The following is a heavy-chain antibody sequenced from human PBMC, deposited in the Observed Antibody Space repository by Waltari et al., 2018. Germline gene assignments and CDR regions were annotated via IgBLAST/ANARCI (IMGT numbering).Heavy chain of an antibody. J-gene: IGHJ5*02. CDR1: GFTFSSYG. Sequence: EVQLLESGGGLVQPGGSLRLSCVASGFTFSSYGMNWVRQAPGKGLEWVSSISGSGGSTYYADSVKGRFTISRDNSKSTLYLKMNSLRVEDTAIYYCAKDHQFYYGSGRENYFDPWGQGTLVTVSS. D-gene: IGHD3-10*01. CDR3: AKDHQFYYGSGRENYFDP. CDR2: ISGSGGST. V-gene: IGHV3-23*01.